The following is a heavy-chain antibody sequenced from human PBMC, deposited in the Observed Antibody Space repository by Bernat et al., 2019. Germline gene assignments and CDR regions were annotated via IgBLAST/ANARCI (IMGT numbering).Heavy chain of an antibody. CDR1: GFTVSSDY. Sequence: EVRLVESGGGLIQPGGSLRLSCAASGFTVSSDYMSWVRQAPGKGLEWVSVIYSDDNTYYADSVKGRFTISRDNSKNTLYLQMNSLRVDDTAVYYCAITEGLYWGQGALVTVSS. V-gene: IGHV3-53*01. CDR3: AITEGLY. J-gene: IGHJ4*02. CDR2: IYSDDNT.